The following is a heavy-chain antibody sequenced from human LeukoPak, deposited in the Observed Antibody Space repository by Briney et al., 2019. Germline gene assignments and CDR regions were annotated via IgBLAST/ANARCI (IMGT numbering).Heavy chain of an antibody. D-gene: IGHD4-17*01. CDR3: ARVRHRLLDY. V-gene: IGHV1-69*05. CDR1: GDTFSRYP. CDR2: IIPIFGTA. Sequence: GDSVKVSCKASGDTFSRYPISWVRQAPGQGLEWMGKIIPIFGTANYAQKFQGRVTITTDESTSTAYMELSSLRSDDTAVYYCARVRHRLLDYWGQGTLVTVSS. J-gene: IGHJ4*02.